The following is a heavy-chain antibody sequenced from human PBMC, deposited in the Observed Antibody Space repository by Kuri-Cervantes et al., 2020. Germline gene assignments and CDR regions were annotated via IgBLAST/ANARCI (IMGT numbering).Heavy chain of an antibody. V-gene: IGHV3-33*01. CDR3: ARERAAARPDDNWFDP. CDR1: GFTFSSYG. J-gene: IGHJ5*02. Sequence: GESLKISCAASGFTFSSYGMHWVRQAPGKGLEWVAVIWYDGSNKYYADSVKGRFTISRDNSKNTLYLQMNSLRAEDTAVYYCARERAAARPDDNWFDPWGQGTLVTVSS. CDR2: IWYDGSNK. D-gene: IGHD6-25*01.